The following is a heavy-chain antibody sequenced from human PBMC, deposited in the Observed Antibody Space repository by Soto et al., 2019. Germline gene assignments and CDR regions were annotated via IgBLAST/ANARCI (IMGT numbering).Heavy chain of an antibody. V-gene: IGHV3-74*01. Sequence: EVQLVESGGGLVQPGGSLRLSCAASGFTFSTYWMHWVRHPPGKGLVWVSRLNNDGSNTAYADSVKGRFTISRDNAQSTLYLQMNSLRAEDTAVYYCARDPLIGTTDYGLDVWGQGTTVSVSS. CDR1: GFTFSTYW. D-gene: IGHD1-7*01. CDR2: LNNDGSNT. J-gene: IGHJ6*02. CDR3: ARDPLIGTTDYGLDV.